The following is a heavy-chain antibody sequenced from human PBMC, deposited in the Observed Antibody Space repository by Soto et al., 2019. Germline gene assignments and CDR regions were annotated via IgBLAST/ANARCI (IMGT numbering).Heavy chain of an antibody. CDR3: VRVMITFGGVIDPFAFDI. Sequence: QVQLVESGGGVVQSGRSLRLSCAASGFTFSSYFMHWVRQAPGKGLEWVAAISYDGSNKYYADSVQGRFTISRDNFKNTLYMEMNRLRAEDTAVSYCVRVMITFGGVIDPFAFDIWGQGTMVTVSS. J-gene: IGHJ3*02. D-gene: IGHD3-16*01. CDR2: ISYDGSNK. V-gene: IGHV3-30-3*01. CDR1: GFTFSSYF.